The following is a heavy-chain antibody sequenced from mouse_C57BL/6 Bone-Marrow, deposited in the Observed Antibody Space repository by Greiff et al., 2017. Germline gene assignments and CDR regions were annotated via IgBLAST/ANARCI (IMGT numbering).Heavy chain of an antibody. V-gene: IGHV1-81*01. D-gene: IGHD3-2*02. Sequence: QVQLKESGAELARPGASVKLSCKASGYTFTSYGISWVKQRPGQGLEWIGEIYPRSGNTYYNEKFKGKATLTADKSSSTAYMELRSLTSEDSAVYVCARGGQLRLIFAYWGQGTLVTVTA. CDR1: GYTFTSYG. CDR2: IYPRSGNT. J-gene: IGHJ3*01. CDR3: ARGGQLRLIFAY.